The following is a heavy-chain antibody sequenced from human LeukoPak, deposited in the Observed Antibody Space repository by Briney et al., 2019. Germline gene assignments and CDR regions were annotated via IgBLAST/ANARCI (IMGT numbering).Heavy chain of an antibody. Sequence: ASVKVSCKASGYTFTSYGISWVRQAPGQGLEWMGWISAYNGNTNSAQKLQGRVTMTTDTSTSTAYMELRSLRSDDTAVYYCARERAHLTIFGVEDYYYYMDVWGKGTTFTVSS. CDR2: ISAYNGNT. CDR1: GYTFTSYG. D-gene: IGHD3-3*01. CDR3: ARERAHLTIFGVEDYYYYMDV. J-gene: IGHJ6*03. V-gene: IGHV1-18*01.